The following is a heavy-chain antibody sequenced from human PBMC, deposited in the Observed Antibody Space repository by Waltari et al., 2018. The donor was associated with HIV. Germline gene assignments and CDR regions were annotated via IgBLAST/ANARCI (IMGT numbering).Heavy chain of an antibody. D-gene: IGHD2-2*01. Sequence: QVQLQESGPGLVKPSQTLSLTCTVPGGPLSSGDYSWSWIRQPPGKGLEWIGYIYYSGSTYYNPSLKSRVTISVDTSKNQFSLKLSSVSAADTAVYYCARAGSVFGTSPYGMDVWGQGTTVTVSS. CDR2: IYYSGST. J-gene: IGHJ6*02. CDR1: GGPLSSGDYS. V-gene: IGHV4-30-4*01. CDR3: ARAGSVFGTSPYGMDV.